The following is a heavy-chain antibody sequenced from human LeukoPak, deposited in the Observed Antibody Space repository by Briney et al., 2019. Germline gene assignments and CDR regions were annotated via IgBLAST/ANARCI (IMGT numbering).Heavy chain of an antibody. CDR1: GFTFSSYA. CDR2: ISYDGSNK. CDR3: ARDRDVVVPAAMTGWFDP. Sequence: GGSLRLSCAASGFTFSSYAMHWVRQAPGKGLEWVAVISYDGSNKYYADSVKGRFTISRDNSKNTLYLQMNSLRAEDTAVYYCARDRDVVVPAAMTGWFDPWGQGTLVTVSS. V-gene: IGHV3-30*04. J-gene: IGHJ5*02. D-gene: IGHD2-2*01.